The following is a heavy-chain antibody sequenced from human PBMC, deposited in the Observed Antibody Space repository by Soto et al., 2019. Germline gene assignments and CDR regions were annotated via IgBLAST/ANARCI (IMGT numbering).Heavy chain of an antibody. D-gene: IGHD2-15*01. V-gene: IGHV5-51*01. J-gene: IGHJ4*02. CDR3: ARLGLGRGYCSGGSCYPDDY. CDR2: IYPGDSDT. CDR1: GYSFTSYW. Sequence: GESLKISCKGSGYSFTSYWIGWVRQMPGKGLEWMGIIYPGDSDTRYSPSFQGQVTISADKSISTAYLQWSSLKASDTAMYYCARLGLGRGYCSGGSCYPDDYWGQGTLVTVSS.